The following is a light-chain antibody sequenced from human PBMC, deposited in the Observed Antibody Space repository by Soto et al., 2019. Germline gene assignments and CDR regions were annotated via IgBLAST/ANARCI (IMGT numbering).Light chain of an antibody. CDR1: QSVSSSY. CDR3: QHYGNSPLT. V-gene: IGKV3-20*01. Sequence: EIVLTQSPGTLSLSPGERATLSCRASQSVSSSYLAWYQQKPGQAPRLLIYGASRRVTGIPDRFSGSGSGTDFTLTISRLEPEDIAVYYCQHYGNSPLTFGGGTKVEIK. J-gene: IGKJ4*01. CDR2: GAS.